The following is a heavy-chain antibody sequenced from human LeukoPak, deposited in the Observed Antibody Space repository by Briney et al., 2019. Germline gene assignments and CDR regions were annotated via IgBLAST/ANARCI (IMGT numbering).Heavy chain of an antibody. Sequence: SETLSLTCTVSGGSISSGGYYWSWIRQHPGKGLEWIGYIYYSGSTYYNPSLKSRVTISVDTSKNQFSLKLSSVTAADTAVYYCARYYDGSGTSFDYWGQGTLVTVSS. V-gene: IGHV4-31*03. CDR2: IYYSGST. J-gene: IGHJ4*02. D-gene: IGHD3-22*01. CDR1: GGSISSGGYY. CDR3: ARYYDGSGTSFDY.